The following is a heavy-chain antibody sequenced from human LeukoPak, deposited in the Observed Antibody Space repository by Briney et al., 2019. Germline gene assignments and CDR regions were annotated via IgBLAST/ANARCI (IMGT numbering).Heavy chain of an antibody. D-gene: IGHD6-25*01. J-gene: IGHJ4*02. CDR3: ARDRLGIIAAGTFDY. CDR1: GFTFSSYS. Sequence: GGSLRLSCAASGFTFSSYSMNWVRQAPGKGLEWVSSISSSSSYIYYADSVKGRFTISRDNAKNSLYLQMNSLRAEDTAVYYCARDRLGIIAAGTFDYWGQGTLVTVSS. V-gene: IGHV3-21*01. CDR2: ISSSSSYI.